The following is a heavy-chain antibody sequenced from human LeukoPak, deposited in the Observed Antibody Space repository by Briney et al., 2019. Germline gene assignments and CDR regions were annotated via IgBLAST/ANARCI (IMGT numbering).Heavy chain of an antibody. CDR2: IGAYNGNT. CDR1: GYTFTGYY. CDR3: ARDQRWEVLTTGLDV. Sequence: ASVKVSCKASGYTFTGYYMHWVRQAPGPGLERMGRIGAYNGNTNYAQKLQGRVTMTTDTSTSTAYMELRSLRSDDTAVYYCARDQRWEVLTTGLDVWGKGTTVTVSS. J-gene: IGHJ6*04. V-gene: IGHV1-18*04. D-gene: IGHD1-26*01.